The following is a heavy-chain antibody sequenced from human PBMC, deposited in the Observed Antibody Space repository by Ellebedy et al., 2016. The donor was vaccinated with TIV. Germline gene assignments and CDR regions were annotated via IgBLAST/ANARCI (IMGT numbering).Heavy chain of an antibody. D-gene: IGHD3-22*01. CDR2: INPSGGST. CDR3: AREANYYDNSGYYGLGY. J-gene: IGHJ4*02. CDR1: GYTFTSYY. V-gene: IGHV1-46*04. Sequence: AASVKVSCKASGYTFTSYYMHWVRQAPGQGLEWMGIINPSGGSTSYAQKLQGRVTMTRDTSTSTVYMELSSLRSEDTAVYYCAREANYYDNSGYYGLGYWGQGTLVTVSS.